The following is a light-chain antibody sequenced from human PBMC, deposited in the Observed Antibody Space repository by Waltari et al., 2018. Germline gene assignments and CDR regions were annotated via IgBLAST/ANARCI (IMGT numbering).Light chain of an antibody. CDR1: SSDVGTYKY. CDR2: DVS. Sequence: QSALTQPASVSGSPGQSITISCIGTSSDVGTYKYVSWYQRHPGKAPKLLIYDVSHRPSGVSNRFSGSKSGNTASLTISGLRAEDGADYYCSSYTSSTTLLVFGTGTKVTVL. CDR3: SSYTSSTTLLV. J-gene: IGLJ1*01. V-gene: IGLV2-14*03.